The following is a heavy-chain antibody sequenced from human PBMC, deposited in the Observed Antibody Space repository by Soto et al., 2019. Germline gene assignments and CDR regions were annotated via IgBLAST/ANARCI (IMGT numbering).Heavy chain of an antibody. CDR3: AKEGQLWFPLDY. CDR1: GFTFSSYG. V-gene: IGHV3-30*18. J-gene: IGHJ4*02. D-gene: IGHD5-18*01. CDR2: ISYDGSNK. Sequence: QVQLVESGGGVVQPGRSLRLSCAASGFTFSSYGMHWVSQAPGKGLEWVAVISYDGSNKYYADSVKGRFTISRDNSKNTLYLQMNSLRAEDTAVYYCAKEGQLWFPLDYWGQGTLVTVSS.